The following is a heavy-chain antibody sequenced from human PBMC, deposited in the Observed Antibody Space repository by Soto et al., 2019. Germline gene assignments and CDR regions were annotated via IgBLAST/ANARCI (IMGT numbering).Heavy chain of an antibody. CDR2: IKQGGSEK. Sequence: GGSLRLSCAASGFTFSSYWMSWVRQAPGKGLEWVANIKQGGSEKYYVDSVKGRFTISRDNAKNSLYLQMSSLRSEDTAVYYCASDFWSGYYTGRRWGQGTLVTVSS. CDR1: GFTFSSYW. CDR3: ASDFWSGYYTGRR. D-gene: IGHD3-3*01. J-gene: IGHJ4*02. V-gene: IGHV3-7*05.